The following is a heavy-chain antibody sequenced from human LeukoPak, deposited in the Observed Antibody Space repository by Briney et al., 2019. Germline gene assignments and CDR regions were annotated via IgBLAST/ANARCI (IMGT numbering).Heavy chain of an antibody. Sequence: SETLSLTCTVSGGSISSSSYYWGWIRQPPGKGLEWIGSIYCSGSTYYNPSLKSRVTISVDTSKNQFPLKLSSVTAADTAVYYCARVAGVEVAPATSYWGQGTLVTVSS. V-gene: IGHV4-39*06. CDR1: GGSISSSSYY. CDR3: ARVAGVEVAPATSY. CDR2: IYCSGST. J-gene: IGHJ4*02. D-gene: IGHD2-15*01.